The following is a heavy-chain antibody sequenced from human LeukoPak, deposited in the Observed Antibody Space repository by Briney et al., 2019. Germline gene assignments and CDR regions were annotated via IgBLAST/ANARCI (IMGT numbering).Heavy chain of an antibody. CDR1: GGTFSSYA. V-gene: IGHV1-69*04. D-gene: IGHD2-2*01. Sequence: ASVKVSCKASGGTFSSYAISWVRQAPGQGLEWMGRIIPIFGIANYAQKSQGRVTITADKSTSTAYMELSSLRSEDTAVYYCARDPGYCSSTSCYDNWFDPWGQGTLVTVSS. CDR2: IIPIFGIA. J-gene: IGHJ5*02. CDR3: ARDPGYCSSTSCYDNWFDP.